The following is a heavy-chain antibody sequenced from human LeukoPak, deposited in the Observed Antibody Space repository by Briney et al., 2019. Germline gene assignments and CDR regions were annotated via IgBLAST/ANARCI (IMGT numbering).Heavy chain of an antibody. CDR1: GFSVSSNY. V-gene: IGHV3-53*01. Sequence: GGSLRLSCAASGFSVSSNYMSWVRQAPGKGLDWVSVIYSGGSTYYADSVKGRFTISRDNAKNSPYLQMNSLRAEDTAVYYCARSVGHIDYWGQGTLVTVSS. D-gene: IGHD1-26*01. CDR2: IYSGGST. CDR3: ARSVGHIDY. J-gene: IGHJ4*02.